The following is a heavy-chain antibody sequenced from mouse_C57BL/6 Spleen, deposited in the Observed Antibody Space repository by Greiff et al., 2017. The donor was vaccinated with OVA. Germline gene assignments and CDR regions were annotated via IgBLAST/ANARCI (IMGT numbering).Heavy chain of an antibody. J-gene: IGHJ4*01. CDR2: IYPGSGST. D-gene: IGHD1-1*01. CDR1: GYTFTSYW. Sequence: VKLQQPGAELVKPGASVKMSCKASGYTFTSYWITWVKQRPGQGLEWIGDIYPGSGSTNYNEKFKSKATLTVDTSSSTAYMQLSSLTSEDSAVYYCAAFITTVVANYYAMDYWGQGTSVTVSS. CDR3: AAFITTVVANYYAMDY. V-gene: IGHV1-55*01.